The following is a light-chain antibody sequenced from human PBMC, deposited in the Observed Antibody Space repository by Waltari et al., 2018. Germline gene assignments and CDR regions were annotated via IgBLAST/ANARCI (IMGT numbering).Light chain of an antibody. J-gene: IGKJ2*01. Sequence: DIVMTQSPDSLAVSLDERATINCKSSQSLLWSFNNNNYLAWYQQKPGQPPKLLIHWASTRESGVPDRFSGSGSGADFTLTISSLQAEDVAVYYCQQYYSTPPTFGQGTKLEIK. CDR2: WAS. V-gene: IGKV4-1*01. CDR3: QQYYSTPPT. CDR1: QSLLWSFNNNNY.